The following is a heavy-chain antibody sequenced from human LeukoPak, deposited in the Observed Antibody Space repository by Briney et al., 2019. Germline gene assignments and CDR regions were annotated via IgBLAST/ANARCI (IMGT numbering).Heavy chain of an antibody. CDR3: ARGEGYCTNGVCSFFQH. J-gene: IGHJ1*01. CDR1: GFTFDDYA. Sequence: PGGSLRLSCAASGFTFDDYAMHWVRQAPGKGLEWVSGISWNSGSIGYADSVKGRFTISRDNAKNSLYLQMNSLRAEDTAVYYCARGEGYCTNGVCSFFQHWGQGTLVTVSS. CDR2: ISWNSGSI. V-gene: IGHV3-9*01. D-gene: IGHD2-8*01.